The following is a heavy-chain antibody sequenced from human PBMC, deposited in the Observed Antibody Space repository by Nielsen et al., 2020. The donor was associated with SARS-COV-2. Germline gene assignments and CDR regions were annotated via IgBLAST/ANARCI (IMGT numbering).Heavy chain of an antibody. J-gene: IGHJ6*02. Sequence: ASVKVSCKASGYTFTSYYMHWVRQAPGQGLEWMGIINPSGGSTSYAQKFQGRVTMTRDTSTSTAYMELSSLRSEDTAVYYCATGPPIVATPGGMDVWGQATTVTVSS. CDR1: GYTFTSYY. CDR3: ATGPPIVATPGGMDV. CDR2: INPSGGST. D-gene: IGHD5-12*01. V-gene: IGHV1-46*01.